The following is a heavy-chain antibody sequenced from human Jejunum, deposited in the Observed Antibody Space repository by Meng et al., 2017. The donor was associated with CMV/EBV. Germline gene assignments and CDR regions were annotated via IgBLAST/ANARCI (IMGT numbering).Heavy chain of an antibody. V-gene: IGHV3-48*04. CDR1: GFSFSDYS. CDR2: ISTTGTRV. CDR3: AKVGSRYYFEP. J-gene: IGHJ4*02. Sequence: CAASGFSFSDYSMNWVRQAPGKGLEWIAYISTTGTRVDYADSVKGRFTISRDHAKNSLSLQMHSLRVEDTATYFCAKVGSRYYFEPWGQGLLVTVSS. D-gene: IGHD3-22*01.